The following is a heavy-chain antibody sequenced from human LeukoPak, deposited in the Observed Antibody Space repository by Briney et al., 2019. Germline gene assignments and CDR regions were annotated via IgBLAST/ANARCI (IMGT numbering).Heavy chain of an antibody. CDR3: AKDRSSSTSCSNY. J-gene: IGHJ4*02. D-gene: IGHD2-2*01. V-gene: IGHV3-23*01. Sequence: PGGSLRLSCAASGLNFSNYAMTWVRQAPGKGLELVSVVTGSSRYTYYADSVKGRFTISRDNSKNILYLEMNSLRVEDTAIYYCAKDRSSSTSCSNYWGRGTLVTVSS. CDR2: VTGSSRYT. CDR1: GLNFSNYA.